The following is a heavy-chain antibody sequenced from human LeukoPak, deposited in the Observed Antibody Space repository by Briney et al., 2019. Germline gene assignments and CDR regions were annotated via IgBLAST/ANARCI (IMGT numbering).Heavy chain of an antibody. V-gene: IGHV3-23*01. Sequence: QPGGSLRLSCAACGFTFGGYAMTWVRQAPGKGLEWVSDISGSGGSTYYADSVKGRFTISRDNSKNTLYLQMNSLRAEDTAVYYCAKEGTISQNYYFDYWGQGALVTVSS. CDR2: ISGSGGST. CDR3: AKEGTISQNYYFDY. D-gene: IGHD1-7*01. CDR1: GFTFGGYA. J-gene: IGHJ4*02.